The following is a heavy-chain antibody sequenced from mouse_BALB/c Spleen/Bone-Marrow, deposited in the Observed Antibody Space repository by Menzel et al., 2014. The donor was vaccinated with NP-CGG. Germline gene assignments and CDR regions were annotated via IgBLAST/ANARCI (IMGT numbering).Heavy chain of an antibody. D-gene: IGHD2-4*01. V-gene: IGHV1S81*02. CDR2: INPSNGGT. CDR1: GYTFTSYY. CDR3: TRSTMITYFDY. Sequence: QVQLQQSGAELVKPGASVKLSCKASGYTFTSYYMYWVNQRPGQGLEWIGEINPSNGGTNFNEKFKSKATLTVDKSSSTAYMQLSSLTSEDSAVYYCTRSTMITYFDYWGQGTTLTVSS. J-gene: IGHJ2*01.